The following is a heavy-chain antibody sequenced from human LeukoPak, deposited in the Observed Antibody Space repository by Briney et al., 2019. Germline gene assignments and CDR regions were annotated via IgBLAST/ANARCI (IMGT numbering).Heavy chain of an antibody. Sequence: ASVKVSCKASGFTFTSHDYNWARQATGQGLEWMGLMNPNSGNTGYAQKFQGRVTMTRDTSITTVYMELSSLTSEDTAVYYCARDRFIAVAGTPLYYYYGMDVWGQGTTVTVSS. D-gene: IGHD6-19*01. CDR3: ARDRFIAVAGTPLYYYYGMDV. CDR2: MNPNSGNT. V-gene: IGHV1-8*01. CDR1: GFTFTSHD. J-gene: IGHJ6*02.